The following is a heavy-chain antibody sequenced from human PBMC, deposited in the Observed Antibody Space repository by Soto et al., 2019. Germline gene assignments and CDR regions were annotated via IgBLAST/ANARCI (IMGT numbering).Heavy chain of an antibody. CDR2: IYYSGRT. D-gene: IGHD3-22*01. CDR1: GGSMSSGGYY. J-gene: IGHJ4*02. Sequence: SETLSLTCSVSGGSMSSGGYYWSWIRQHPGKGLEWIGYIYYSGRTYYNPSLKSRVTISVDTSMNQFSLKLSSVTAADTAVYYCAGDIYDSRAYYFDYWGQGTLVTVSS. V-gene: IGHV4-31*03. CDR3: AGDIYDSRAYYFDY.